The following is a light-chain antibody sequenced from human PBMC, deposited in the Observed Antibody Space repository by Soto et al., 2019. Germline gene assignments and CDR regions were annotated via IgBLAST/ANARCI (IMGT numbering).Light chain of an antibody. V-gene: IGKV3-11*01. CDR2: DAS. J-gene: IGKJ1*01. CDR3: QQRSNWPPT. CDR1: QSVNYY. Sequence: EIVLTQSPATLALSPGERATLSCRASQSVNYYLAWYQQKPGQAPRLLIYDASSRATGIPARFSGSGSGTDFTLTISRLEPEDFAVYHCQQRSNWPPTFGQGTKVEIK.